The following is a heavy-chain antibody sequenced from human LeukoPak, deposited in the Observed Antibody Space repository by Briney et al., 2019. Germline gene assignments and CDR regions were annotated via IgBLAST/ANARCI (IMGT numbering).Heavy chain of an antibody. Sequence: PGGSLRLSCAASGFTVSLYYMTWVRQAPGKGLEWVSVIYSGGPTYYADSVKGRFTISRDNSKNTAYLQMNSLRGEDTAAYFCARGWVVATGGFDMWGQGTMVTVSS. V-gene: IGHV3-53*01. CDR3: ARGWVVATGGFDM. CDR2: IYSGGPT. J-gene: IGHJ3*02. CDR1: GFTVSLYY. D-gene: IGHD2-8*02.